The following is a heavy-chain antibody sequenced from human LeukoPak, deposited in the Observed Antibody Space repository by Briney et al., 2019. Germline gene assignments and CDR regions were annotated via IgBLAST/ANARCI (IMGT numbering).Heavy chain of an antibody. CDR3: ATGQQLGAFDI. J-gene: IGHJ3*02. D-gene: IGHD6-13*01. Sequence: SGGSLRLSCAASGFTVSSNYMSWVRQAPGKGLEWVSSISSSSSYIYYADSVKGRFTISRDNAKNSLYLQMNSLRAEDTAVYYCATGQQLGAFDIWDQGTMVTVSS. CDR1: GFTVSSNY. V-gene: IGHV3-21*01. CDR2: ISSSSSYI.